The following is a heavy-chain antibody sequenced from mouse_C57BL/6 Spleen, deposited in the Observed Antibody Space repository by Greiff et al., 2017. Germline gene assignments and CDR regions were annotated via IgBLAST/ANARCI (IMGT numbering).Heavy chain of an antibody. CDR2: IYPGDGDT. CDR1: GYAFSSYW. Sequence: QVQLQQSGAELVKPGASVKISCKASGYAFSSYWMNWVKQRPGKGLEWIGQIYPGDGDTNYNGKFKGKATLTADKSSSTAYMQLSSLTSADSSVYFCAGYYYGSSYAMVYWGQGTSVTVSS. CDR3: AGYYYGSSYAMVY. J-gene: IGHJ4*01. V-gene: IGHV1-80*01. D-gene: IGHD1-1*01.